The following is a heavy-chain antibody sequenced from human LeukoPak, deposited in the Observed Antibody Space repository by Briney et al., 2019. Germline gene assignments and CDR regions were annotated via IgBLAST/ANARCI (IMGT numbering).Heavy chain of an antibody. CDR1: GFTFTSYA. CDR2: ISGSGGST. D-gene: IGHD6-6*01. Sequence: GGSLRLSCEASGFTFTSYAMSWVRQAPGKGLEWFSAISGSGGSTYYADSVKGRFTISRDNSKNTLYLQMNSLRAEDTAVYYCAKDRIAARRHWFDPWGQGTLVTVSS. V-gene: IGHV3-23*01. CDR3: AKDRIAARRHWFDP. J-gene: IGHJ5*02.